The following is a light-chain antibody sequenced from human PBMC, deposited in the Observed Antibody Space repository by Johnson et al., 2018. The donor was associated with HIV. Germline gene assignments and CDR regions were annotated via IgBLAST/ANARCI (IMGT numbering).Light chain of an antibody. CDR1: TSNIGKSY. CDR2: DNN. CDR3: GTWDSSLSAYV. Sequence: QSVLTQPPSVSAAPGQKVTISCSGSTSNIGKSYVSWYQQLPGTAPKLLTYDNNRRPSGIPDRFSGSKSGTSATLGITGLQTGDEADYYCGTWDSSLSAYVFGTGTKVTVL. V-gene: IGLV1-51*01. J-gene: IGLJ1*01.